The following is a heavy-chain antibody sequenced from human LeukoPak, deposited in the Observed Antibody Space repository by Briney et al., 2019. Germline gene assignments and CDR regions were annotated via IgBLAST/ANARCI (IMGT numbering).Heavy chain of an antibody. CDR1: GFTFDDYG. D-gene: IGHD6-19*01. J-gene: IGHJ6*03. CDR2: INWNGGST. V-gene: IGHV3-20*04. Sequence: GGSLRFSCAASGFTFDDYGMSWVRQAPGKGLEWVSGINWNGGSTGYADSVKGRFTISRDDAKNSLYLQMNSLRAEDTALYYCARSRIAVAGRKTYYMDVWGKGTTVTVSS. CDR3: ARSRIAVAGRKTYYMDV.